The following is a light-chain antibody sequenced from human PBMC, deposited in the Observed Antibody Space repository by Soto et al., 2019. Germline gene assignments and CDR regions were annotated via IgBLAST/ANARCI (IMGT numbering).Light chain of an antibody. CDR2: EVS. V-gene: IGLV2-23*02. CDR1: SSDVGSYNV. CDR3: CSYAGSSSAYV. Sequence: QSALTQPASVSGSPGQSITISCTGTSSDVGSYNVVSWYQQHPGKAPKLLIYEVSKRPSGVSDRFSGSKSGNTASLTLSGLQAEDEADYHCCSYAGSSSAYVFGTGTKVTVL. J-gene: IGLJ1*01.